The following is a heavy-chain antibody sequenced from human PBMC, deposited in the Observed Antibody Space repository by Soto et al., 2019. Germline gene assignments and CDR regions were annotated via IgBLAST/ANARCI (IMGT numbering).Heavy chain of an antibody. V-gene: IGHV3-15*07. Sequence: EEQLVESGGGLVEPGGSLRLSCAGSGFKFSDAWMNWIRQAPGKGLEWVGRIKSKGSGATIDYAGPVKGRFIISRDDSKSTVFLQMNSLKTDDPAVYFTHDWTFYHDNAVWGQGTMVTVSS. CDR2: IKSKGSGATI. J-gene: IGHJ3*01. D-gene: IGHD3-16*01. CDR1: GFKFSDAW. CDR3: HDWTFYHDNAV.